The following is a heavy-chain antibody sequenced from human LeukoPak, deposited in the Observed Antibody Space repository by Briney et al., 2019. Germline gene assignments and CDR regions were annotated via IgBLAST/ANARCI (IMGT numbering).Heavy chain of an antibody. CDR2: INPNSGGT. CDR3: ARVTGYVMEDYFDY. D-gene: IGHD6-13*01. V-gene: IGHV1-2*02. Sequence: GPVKVSCKASGYTFTGYYMHWVRQAPGQGLEWMGWINPNSGGTNYAQKFQGRVTMTRDTSISTAYMELSRLRSDDTAVYYCARVTGYVMEDYFDYWGQGTLVTVSS. CDR1: GYTFTGYY. J-gene: IGHJ4*02.